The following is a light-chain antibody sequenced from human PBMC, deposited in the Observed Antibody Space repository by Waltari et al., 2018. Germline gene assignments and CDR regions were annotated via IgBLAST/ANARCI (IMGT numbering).Light chain of an antibody. CDR2: DVT. Sequence: QSALTQPRSVSGSPGQSVTISCTGTSSDVGGYDYVSWYQQHPGKAPKLMIYDVTKRPSGVPDRFSCSKSGNTASLTISGLQADDEADYYCCSYAGSQTSVFGGGTKVTVL. CDR1: SSDVGGYDY. J-gene: IGLJ2*01. CDR3: CSYAGSQTSV. V-gene: IGLV2-11*01.